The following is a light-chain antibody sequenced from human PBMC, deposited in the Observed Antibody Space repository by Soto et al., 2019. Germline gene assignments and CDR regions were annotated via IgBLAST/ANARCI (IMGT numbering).Light chain of an antibody. Sequence: DIQMTQSPFTLSASVGDRDTITCRASQSINNRLAWHQQKPGKAPKVLIYDASNLKSGVPSRFSGSGSGTEFTLTISSLQPDDFATYYCQQYYGYPWTFAQGTKVDIK. J-gene: IGKJ1*01. CDR2: DAS. CDR3: QQYYGYPWT. V-gene: IGKV1-5*01. CDR1: QSINNR.